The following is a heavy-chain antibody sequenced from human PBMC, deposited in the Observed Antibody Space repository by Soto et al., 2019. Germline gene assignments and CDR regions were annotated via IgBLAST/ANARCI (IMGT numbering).Heavy chain of an antibody. Sequence: QITLKESGPTLVKPTQTLTLTCTFYGCSISTGGVDVGWIRQPPGKALEWLALIYWDDDKRYIPSLKSSVTITKDTSKKQVVLTMTNMDPVDTATYYCTHTNYGGKPFDFWGQGTLVTVSS. D-gene: IGHD4-17*01. CDR3: THTNYGGKPFDF. V-gene: IGHV2-5*02. J-gene: IGHJ4*02. CDR2: IYWDDDK. CDR1: GCSISTGGVD.